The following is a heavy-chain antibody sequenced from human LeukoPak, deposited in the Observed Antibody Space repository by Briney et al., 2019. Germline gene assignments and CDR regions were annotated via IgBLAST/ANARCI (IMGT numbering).Heavy chain of an antibody. Sequence: GASVKVSCKASGGTFSSYAISWVRQAPGQGLEWMGGIIPIFGTANYAQKFQGRVTITADESTSTAYMELSSLRSEDTAVYYCAREARDDRYFQHWGQGTLVTVSS. CDR3: AREARDDRYFQH. CDR1: GGTFSSYA. J-gene: IGHJ1*01. V-gene: IGHV1-69*13. CDR2: IIPIFGTA.